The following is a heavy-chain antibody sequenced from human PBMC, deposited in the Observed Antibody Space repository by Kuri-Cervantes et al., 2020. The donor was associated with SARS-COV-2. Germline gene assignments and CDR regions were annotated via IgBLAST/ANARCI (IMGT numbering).Heavy chain of an antibody. J-gene: IGHJ6*03. CDR2: INPSGGST. Sequence: ASVKVSCKASGYTFTSYYMHWVRQAPGQGLEWMGIINPSGGSTSYAQKFQGRVTMTRDTSTSTVCMELSSLRSEDTAVYYCAREGIFGVVHQVPMRYYYMDVWGKGTTVTVSS. CDR3: AREGIFGVVHQVPMRYYYMDV. CDR1: GYTFTSYY. V-gene: IGHV1-46*01. D-gene: IGHD3-3*01.